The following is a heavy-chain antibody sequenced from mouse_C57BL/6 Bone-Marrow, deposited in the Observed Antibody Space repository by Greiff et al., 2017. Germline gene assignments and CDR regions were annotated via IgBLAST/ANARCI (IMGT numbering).Heavy chain of an antibody. V-gene: IGHV1-50*01. Sequence: VQLQQPGAELVKPGASVKLSCKASGYTFTSYWMQWVKQRPGQGLEWIGEIDPSDSYTNYNQKFKGKATLTVDTSSSTAYMQLSSLTSEDSAVYYCARGCAWFAYWGQGTLVTFSA. CDR2: IDPSDSYT. CDR1: GYTFTSYW. J-gene: IGHJ3*01. CDR3: ARGCAWFAY.